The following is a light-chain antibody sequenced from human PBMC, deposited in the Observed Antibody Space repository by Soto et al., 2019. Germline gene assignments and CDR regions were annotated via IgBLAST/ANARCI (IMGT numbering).Light chain of an antibody. Sequence: EIVLTQSPDTLSLSPGERAILSCRASQSVSSYFLAWYQQKPGQAPRLLIYAASNRATGIPDRFSGSGSGTDFTLTISRLEPEDFAVYYCQQYGRSPLTFGGGTKVDIK. J-gene: IGKJ4*01. V-gene: IGKV3-20*01. CDR2: AAS. CDR3: QQYGRSPLT. CDR1: QSVSSYF.